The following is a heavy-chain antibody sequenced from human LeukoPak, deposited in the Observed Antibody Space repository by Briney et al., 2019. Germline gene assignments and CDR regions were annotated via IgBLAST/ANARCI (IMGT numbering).Heavy chain of an antibody. D-gene: IGHD3-3*01. J-gene: IGHJ6*02. V-gene: IGHV3-30-3*01. CDR1: GFTFSSYA. CDR2: ISYDGSNK. Sequence: GGSLRLSCAAYGFTFSSYAMHWVRQAPGKGLEWVAVISYDGSNKYYADSVKGRFTISRDNSKNTLYLQMNSLRAEDTAVYYCARDSDFWSGYYSHYYYGMDVWGQGTTVTVSS. CDR3: ARDSDFWSGYYSHYYYGMDV.